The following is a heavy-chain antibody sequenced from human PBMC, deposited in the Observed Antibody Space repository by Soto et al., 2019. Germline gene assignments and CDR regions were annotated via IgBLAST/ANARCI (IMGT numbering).Heavy chain of an antibody. D-gene: IGHD4-17*01. CDR2: VSATGGST. J-gene: IGHJ6*02. Sequence: EVQLLESGGGLVHPGGSLRLSCAASGFTFSSYAMSWVRQAPGKGLEWVSAVSATGGSTYLADSAKGRFTISRDNSKTTLFLQMNSLRAEDTAVYYCAKVKRGDYYGMDVWGQGTTVTVSS. CDR1: GFTFSSYA. V-gene: IGHV3-23*01. CDR3: AKVKRGDYYGMDV.